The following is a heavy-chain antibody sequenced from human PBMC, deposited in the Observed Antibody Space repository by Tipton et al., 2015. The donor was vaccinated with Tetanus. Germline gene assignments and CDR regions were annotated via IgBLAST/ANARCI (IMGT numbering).Heavy chain of an antibody. J-gene: IGHJ4*02. CDR1: GGSVNSGTYY. CDR2: IYYGGAT. CDR3: AREVYNGGFYSGVDS. D-gene: IGHD2-21*01. Sequence: TLSLTCSVSGGSVNSGTYYWSWIRQPPGKGLEWLGDIYYGGATQYNPSLESRVTISMDTSKNQVSLRLTSVTAADTALYYCAREVYNGGFYSGVDSWGQGTLVTVSS. V-gene: IGHV4-61*01.